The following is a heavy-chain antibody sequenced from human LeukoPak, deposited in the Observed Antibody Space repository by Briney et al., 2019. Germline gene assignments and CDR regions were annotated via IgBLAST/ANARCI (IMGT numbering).Heavy chain of an antibody. CDR3: ARAYTLLSGYYYYMDV. Sequence: ASVKVSCKASGYTFTGYYMHWVRQAPGQGIEWMGWINPNSGGTNYAQKFQGRVTMTRDTSISTAYMELSRLRSDDTAVYYCARAYTLLSGYYYYMDVWGKGTTVTVSS. CDR2: INPNSGGT. V-gene: IGHV1-2*02. D-gene: IGHD3-3*01. J-gene: IGHJ6*03. CDR1: GYTFTGYY.